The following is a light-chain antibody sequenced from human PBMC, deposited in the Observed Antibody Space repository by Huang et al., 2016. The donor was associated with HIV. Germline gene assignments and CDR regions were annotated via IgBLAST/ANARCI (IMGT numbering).Light chain of an antibody. CDR3: QQSFSTPLT. Sequence: DIQMTQSPSSLSASVGDRVTITCRAGQSIITFLNWYQQRPGKAPKLRIYGTSNLQSGVPSRFSGSGSGTAFTLTINTLQPEDFATYYCQQSFSTPLTFGGGTKVAIK. V-gene: IGKV1-39*01. CDR1: QSIITF. J-gene: IGKJ4*01. CDR2: GTS.